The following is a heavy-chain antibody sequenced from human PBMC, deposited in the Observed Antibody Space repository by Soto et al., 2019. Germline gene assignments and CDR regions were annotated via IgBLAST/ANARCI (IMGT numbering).Heavy chain of an antibody. CDR1: VDSVSRKSAA. D-gene: IGHD4-4*01. Sequence: QTLSLTCALSVDSVSRKSAAWNWIMQSPSRGLEWLGRTYYRSKWYNDYAVSVKSRITINPDTSKNQFSLQLNSVTPEDTAVYYCARDPPDFHSEFDYWGQGTLVTVSS. CDR2: TYYRSKWYN. V-gene: IGHV6-1*01. J-gene: IGHJ4*02. CDR3: ARDPPDFHSEFDY.